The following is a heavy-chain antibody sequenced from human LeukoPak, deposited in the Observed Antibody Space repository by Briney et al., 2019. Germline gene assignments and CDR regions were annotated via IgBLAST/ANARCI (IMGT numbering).Heavy chain of an antibody. D-gene: IGHD2-21*01. CDR3: ARMKVIKGASLDY. CDR1: GFSFSKYA. CDR2: ISFDETKK. Sequence: GGSLRLSCAASGFSFSKYAMHWVRQAPGKRLEWVAVISFDETKKYYADSVKGRFTISRDNSNNTLFLQMNSVKTEDTAVYFCARMKVIKGASLDYWGQGSLVTVSS. J-gene: IGHJ4*02. V-gene: IGHV3-30-3*01.